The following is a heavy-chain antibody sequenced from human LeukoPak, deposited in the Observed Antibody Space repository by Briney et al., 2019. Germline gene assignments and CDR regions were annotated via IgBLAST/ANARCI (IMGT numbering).Heavy chain of an antibody. V-gene: IGHV4-61*02. Sequence: SQTLSLTCTVSGGSISSGSYYWSWIRQPAGKGLEWIGRIYTSGSTNYNPSLKSRDTISVDTSKNQFSLKLSSVTAADTAVYYCARGLSGSYYVGAFDIWGQGTMVTVSS. CDR1: GGSISSGSYY. CDR3: ARGLSGSYYVGAFDI. D-gene: IGHD1-26*01. J-gene: IGHJ3*02. CDR2: IYTSGST.